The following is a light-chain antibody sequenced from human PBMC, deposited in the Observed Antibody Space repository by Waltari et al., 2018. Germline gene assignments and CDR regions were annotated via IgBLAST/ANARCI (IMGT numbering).Light chain of an antibody. CDR2: EGS. CDR1: RSDVGSYNL. J-gene: IGLJ3*02. Sequence: QSALTQPAAVSGSPGQSITIPCTGTRSDVGSYNLVSWYQQHPGKAPKLMIYEGSKRPSGVSKRFSGSKSGNTASLTISGLQAEDEADYYCCSYTAGSTWVFGGGTKLTVL. V-gene: IGLV2-23*01. CDR3: CSYTAGSTWV.